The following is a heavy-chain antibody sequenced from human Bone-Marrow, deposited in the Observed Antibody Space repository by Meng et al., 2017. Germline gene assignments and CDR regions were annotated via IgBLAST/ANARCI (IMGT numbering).Heavy chain of an antibody. CDR3: ARAFSGPLDS. D-gene: IGHD3-10*01. V-gene: IGHV4-30-4*01. CDR2: IYYSGST. J-gene: IGHJ4*02. Sequence: QVQLQESCPGLVKPSQTLSLTCTVSGGSIDSVAYYWYWIRQPPGKGLEWIGHIYYSGSTYYNPSLKSRVTISIDTSKNQFSLKLSSVTAADTAVFYCARAFSGPLDSWGRGTLVTVSS. CDR1: GGSIDSVAYY.